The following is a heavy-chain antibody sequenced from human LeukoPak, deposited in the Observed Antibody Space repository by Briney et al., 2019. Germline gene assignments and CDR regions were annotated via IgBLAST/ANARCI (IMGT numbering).Heavy chain of an antibody. CDR3: ARCSGGYLYYMDV. V-gene: IGHV4-59*01. CDR1: GGSISSYY. Sequence: PSETLSLTCTVSGGSISSYYWSWIRQPPGKGLEWIGSIYYSGSTNYNPSLQSQVTISVDTSKNQFSLKLSSVTAADTAVYYCARCSGGYLYYMDVWGKGTTVTVSS. J-gene: IGHJ6*03. CDR2: IYYSGST. D-gene: IGHD3-10*02.